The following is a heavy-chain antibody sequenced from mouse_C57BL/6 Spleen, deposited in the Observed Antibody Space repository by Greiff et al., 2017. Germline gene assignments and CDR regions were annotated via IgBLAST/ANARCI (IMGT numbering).Heavy chain of an antibody. J-gene: IGHJ3*01. D-gene: IGHD2-1*01. V-gene: IGHV1-64*01. CDR3: ARGETCYGNEGLAY. CDR2: IHPNSGST. CDR1: GYTFTSYW. Sequence: QVQLQQPGAELVKPGASVKLSCKASGYTFTSYWMHWVKQRPGQGLEWIGMIHPNSGSTNYNEKFKSKATLTVDKSSSTAYMQLSSLTSEDSAVYYCARGETCYGNEGLAYWGQGTLVTVSA.